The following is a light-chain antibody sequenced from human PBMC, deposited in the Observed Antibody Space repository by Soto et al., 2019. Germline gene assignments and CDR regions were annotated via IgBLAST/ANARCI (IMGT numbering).Light chain of an antibody. J-gene: IGLJ2*01. Sequence: QSALTQPPSASGSPGQSVTISCTGTSSDVGGYNYVSWYQQHPGKAPKLMIYEVIKRPSGVPDRFSGSKSGNTASLTVSGLQAADEADYYCSSYAGSNMVVFGGGTKLTVL. CDR3: SSYAGSNMVV. CDR2: EVI. CDR1: SSDVGGYNY. V-gene: IGLV2-8*01.